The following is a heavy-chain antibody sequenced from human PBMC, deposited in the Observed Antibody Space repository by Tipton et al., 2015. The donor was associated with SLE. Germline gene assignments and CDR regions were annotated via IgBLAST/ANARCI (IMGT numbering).Heavy chain of an antibody. CDR3: ARPIFDSQGYSGMDV. D-gene: IGHD3-9*01. J-gene: IGHJ6*02. Sequence: QSGAEVKKPGESLKISCKGSGYSFTSYWIGWVRQMPGKGLEWMGIIYPADSDTRYSPSFQGQVTFSADKSISTAYLQWSSLKASDTAMYYCARPIFDSQGYSGMDVWGQGTTVTVSS. CDR1: GYSFTSYW. V-gene: IGHV5-51*01. CDR2: IYPADSDT.